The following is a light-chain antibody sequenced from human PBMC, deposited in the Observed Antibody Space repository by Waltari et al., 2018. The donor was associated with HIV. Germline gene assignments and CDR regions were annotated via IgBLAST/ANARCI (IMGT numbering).Light chain of an antibody. CDR1: QSISSW. CDR3: QQYNSYSTWT. V-gene: IGKV1-5*03. J-gene: IGKJ1*01. Sequence: DIQVTQSPSTLSASVGARVTITCRASQSISSWLAWYQQKPGKAPKLLIYKASSLESGVPSRFSGSGSGTEFTLTISSLQPDDFATYYCQQYNSYSTWTFGQGTKVEIK. CDR2: KAS.